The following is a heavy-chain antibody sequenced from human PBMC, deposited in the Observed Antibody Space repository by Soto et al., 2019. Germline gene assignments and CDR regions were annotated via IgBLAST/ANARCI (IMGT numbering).Heavy chain of an antibody. Sequence: GGSLRLSCAASRFTFNIYGMHWVRQAPGTGLEWVAVVSYDGTNEYYADSVKGRFTISRDNSKNTLYLEMNSLRPEDTAVYYCARDLVGATPYYYYGMDVWGQRTTVTVSS. CDR2: VSYDGTNE. J-gene: IGHJ6*02. CDR3: ARDLVGATPYYYYGMDV. D-gene: IGHD1-26*01. V-gene: IGHV3-30*03. CDR1: RFTFNIYG.